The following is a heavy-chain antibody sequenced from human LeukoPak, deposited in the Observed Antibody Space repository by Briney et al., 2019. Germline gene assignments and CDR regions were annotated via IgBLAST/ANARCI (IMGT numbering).Heavy chain of an antibody. CDR1: GYTFTSYD. CDR3: ASGEREYSSSSRELDY. Sequence: PKASVKVSCKASGYTFTSYDINWVRQATGQGLEWMGWMNPNSGNTGYAQKFQGRVTMTRNTSISTAYMELSRLRSDDTAVYYCASGEREYSSSSRELDYWGQGTLVTVSS. V-gene: IGHV1-8*01. J-gene: IGHJ4*02. D-gene: IGHD6-6*01. CDR2: MNPNSGNT.